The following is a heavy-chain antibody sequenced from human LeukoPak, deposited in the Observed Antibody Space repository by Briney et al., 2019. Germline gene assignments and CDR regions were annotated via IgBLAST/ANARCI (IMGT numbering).Heavy chain of an antibody. Sequence: PSETLSLTCTVSGGSISSYYWSWIRQPPGKGLEWIGYIYYSGSTNYNPSLKSRVTISVDTSKNQFSLKLSSATAADTAVYYCAREPSGAFPYFDYWGQGTLVTVSS. J-gene: IGHJ4*02. CDR2: IYYSGST. V-gene: IGHV4-59*01. CDR3: AREPSGAFPYFDY. CDR1: GGSISSYY. D-gene: IGHD7-27*01.